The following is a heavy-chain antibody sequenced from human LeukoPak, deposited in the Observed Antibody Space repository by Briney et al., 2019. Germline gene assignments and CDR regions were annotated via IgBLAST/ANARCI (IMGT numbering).Heavy chain of an antibody. CDR3: AKDRGTGTTVDYFDF. CDR1: VFMFSIYG. CDR2: IRYDGSNS. Sequence: GGSLRLSCAASVFMFSIYGMHWGRQAPGKGLEWVAFIRYDGSNSQYADSVKGRFTISRDNSKNTLDVQMNSLRGEHTAVYYCAKDRGTGTTVDYFDFWGQGTLVTVSS. D-gene: IGHD1-7*01. J-gene: IGHJ4*02. V-gene: IGHV3-30*02.